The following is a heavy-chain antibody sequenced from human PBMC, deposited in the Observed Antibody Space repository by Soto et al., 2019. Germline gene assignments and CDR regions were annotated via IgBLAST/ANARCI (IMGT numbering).Heavy chain of an antibody. J-gene: IGHJ4*02. CDR1: GFTVSGNY. CDR3: ARVAY. Sequence: GGSLRLSCAASGFTVSGNYMSWVRQVPGKGLEWVASISSGSSDTWYADSVKGRFIISRDNAQNSLFLQMNTLRPEDTAMYYCARVAYWGPGTQVTVSS. V-gene: IGHV3-11*06. CDR2: ISSGSSDT.